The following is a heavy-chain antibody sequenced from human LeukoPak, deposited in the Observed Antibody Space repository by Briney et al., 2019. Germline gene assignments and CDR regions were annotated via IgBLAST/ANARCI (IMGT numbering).Heavy chain of an antibody. Sequence: SETLSLTCTVSGGSISGSSYFWGWIRQPPGKGLEWIGSIYYSGSTYYNPSLKSRVTISVDTSKNQFSLKLSSVTAADTAVYYCARRPPTTGTDWFDPWGQGFLVTVSS. CDR3: ARRPPTTGTDWFDP. V-gene: IGHV4-39*01. CDR2: IYYSGST. D-gene: IGHD1-1*01. J-gene: IGHJ5*02. CDR1: GGSISGSSYF.